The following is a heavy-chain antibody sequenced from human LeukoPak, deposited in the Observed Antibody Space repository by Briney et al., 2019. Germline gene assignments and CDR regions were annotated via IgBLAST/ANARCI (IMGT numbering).Heavy chain of an antibody. CDR1: GYTFTSYY. D-gene: IGHD2/OR15-2a*01. J-gene: IGHJ5*02. Sequence: ASVKVSCKASGYTFTSYYMHWVRQAPGQGLEWMGIINPSGGSTSYAQKLQGRVTMTTDTSTSTAYMELRSLRSDDTAVYYCARDIDFNWFDPWGQGTLVTVSS. V-gene: IGHV1-46*01. CDR2: INPSGGST. CDR3: ARDIDFNWFDP.